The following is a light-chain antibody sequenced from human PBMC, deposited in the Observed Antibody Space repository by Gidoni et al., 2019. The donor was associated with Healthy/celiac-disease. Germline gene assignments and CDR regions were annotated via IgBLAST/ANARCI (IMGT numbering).Light chain of an antibody. J-gene: IGKJ1*01. V-gene: IGKV2-28*01. CDR2: LGS. CDR1: QSLLHSNGYNY. Sequence: DIVMTQSPLSLPVTPGEPASISCRSSQSLLHSNGYNYLDWYLQKPGQSPQLLIYLGSNRASGVPDRFSGRGSGTDVTLKISRVEAEDVGVYYCMQALQTPGTFXXXTKVEIK. CDR3: MQALQTPGT.